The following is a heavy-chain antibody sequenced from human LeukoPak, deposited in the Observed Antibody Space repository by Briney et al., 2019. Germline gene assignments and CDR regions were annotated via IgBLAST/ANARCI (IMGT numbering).Heavy chain of an antibody. CDR1: GGSFSGYY. CDR3: AREVANDYVHWFDP. CDR2: INHSGST. J-gene: IGHJ5*02. V-gene: IGHV4-34*01. Sequence: PSETLSLTCAVYGGSFSGYYWSWIRQPPGKGLEWIGEINHSGSTNYNPSLKSRVTISVDTSKNQFSLKLSSVTAADTAVYYCAREVANDYVHWFDPWGQGTLVTVSS. D-gene: IGHD4-17*01.